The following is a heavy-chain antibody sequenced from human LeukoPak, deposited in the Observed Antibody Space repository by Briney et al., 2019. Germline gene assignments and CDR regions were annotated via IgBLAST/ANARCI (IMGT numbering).Heavy chain of an antibody. V-gene: IGHV3-21*01. CDR2: ISSSSTYI. CDR1: GCTFSSYS. CDR3: SKVALGYCSGGRCDGFDY. J-gene: IGHJ4*02. D-gene: IGHD2-15*01. Sequence: GGSLRLSCAASGCTFSSYSMNWVRQAPGKGLEWVSSISSSSTYIYYSDSVKGRFTISRDNAKNSLHLQMNSLRAEDTAVYYCSKVALGYCSGGRCDGFDYWGQGTLVTVSS.